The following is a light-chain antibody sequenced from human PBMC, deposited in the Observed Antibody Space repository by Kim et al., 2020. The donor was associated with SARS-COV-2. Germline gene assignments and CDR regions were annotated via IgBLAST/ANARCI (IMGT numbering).Light chain of an antibody. CDR2: RDT. V-gene: IGLV3-1*01. J-gene: IGLJ2*01. Sequence: SYELTQPPSVSVSPGQTATITCSGDTLGDRYVCWYQQKSGQSPGLVIYRDTQRPSGIPERFSGSNSGKTATRTISGTQAMDEADYYCHVWDSDTAVFGGGTQRTVL. CDR3: HVWDSDTAV. CDR1: TLGDRY.